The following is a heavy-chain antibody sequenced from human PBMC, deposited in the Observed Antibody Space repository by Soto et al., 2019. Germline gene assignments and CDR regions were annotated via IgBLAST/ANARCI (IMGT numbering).Heavy chain of an antibody. Sequence: SETLSLTCTVSGGSISSNYWSWIRQPPGKGLEWIGYIYYCWSTNYNPSLKSRVTISVDTSKNQFSLKLTSVTAADTAVYFCARAHYYDSSGFDWGQGTLVTVSS. CDR2: IYYCWST. CDR1: GGSISSNY. CDR3: ARAHYYDSSGFD. D-gene: IGHD3-22*01. V-gene: IGHV4-59*01. J-gene: IGHJ4*02.